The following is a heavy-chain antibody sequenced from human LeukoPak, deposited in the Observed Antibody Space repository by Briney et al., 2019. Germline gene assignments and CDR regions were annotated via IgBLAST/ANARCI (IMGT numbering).Heavy chain of an antibody. D-gene: IGHD3-10*01. CDR1: GFTLSSNW. Sequence: PGGSLRLSCAASGFTLSSNWMHWVRQAPGKGLVWVSYINTDGSRAGYADSVKGRFTISRDNAKNTLYLQMNTLRAEDTAVYYCARDLYYGSADYWGQGTLVTVSS. CDR3: ARDLYYGSADY. CDR2: INTDGSRA. V-gene: IGHV3-74*01. J-gene: IGHJ4*02.